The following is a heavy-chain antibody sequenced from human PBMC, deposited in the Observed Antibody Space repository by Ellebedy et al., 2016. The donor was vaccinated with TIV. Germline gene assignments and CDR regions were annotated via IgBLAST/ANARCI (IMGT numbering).Heavy chain of an antibody. CDR2: ISHDGSNK. CDR3: ARGSSSRGYFDS. V-gene: IGHV3-30-3*01. D-gene: IGHD6-13*01. J-gene: IGHJ4*02. Sequence: GGSLRLXXAASGFTLSYYSMHWVRQAPGKGLEWVAVISHDGSNKYHAESVKGRFTISRDDSKNTLYLQMNTLRTEDTALYFCARGSSSRGYFDSWGQGTLVTVSS. CDR1: GFTLSYYS.